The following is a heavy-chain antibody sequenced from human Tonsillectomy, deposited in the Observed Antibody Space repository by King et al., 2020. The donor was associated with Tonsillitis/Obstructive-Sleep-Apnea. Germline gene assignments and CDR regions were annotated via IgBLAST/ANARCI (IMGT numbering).Heavy chain of an antibody. V-gene: IGHV4-39*01. Sequence: QLQESGPGLVKPSETLSLTCTVSGGSISSSSYYWGWIRQPPGKGLEWIGSIYYSGSTYYNPSLKSRVTISVDTSKNQFSLKLSSVTAADTAVYYCARHWAYDSSGYYESVDAFDIWGQGTMVTVSS. D-gene: IGHD3-22*01. CDR1: GGSISSSSYY. J-gene: IGHJ3*02. CDR3: ARHWAYDSSGYYESVDAFDI. CDR2: IYYSGST.